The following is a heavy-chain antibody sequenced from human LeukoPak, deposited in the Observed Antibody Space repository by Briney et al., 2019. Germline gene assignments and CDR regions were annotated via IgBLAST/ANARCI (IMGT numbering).Heavy chain of an antibody. CDR2: IRYDGSNK. J-gene: IGHJ4*02. CDR1: GFTFSSYG. D-gene: IGHD3-9*01. CDR3: ARGGEPMGRHFDWFPIDY. Sequence: GRSLRLSCAASGFTFSSYGMHWVRQAPGKGLEWVAFIRYDGSNKYYADSVKGRFTTSRDNSKNTLYLQMNSLRAEDTAVYYCARGGEPMGRHFDWFPIDYWGQGTLVTVSS. V-gene: IGHV3-33*01.